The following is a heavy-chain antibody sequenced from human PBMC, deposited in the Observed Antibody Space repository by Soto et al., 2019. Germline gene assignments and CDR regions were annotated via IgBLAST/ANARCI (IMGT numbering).Heavy chain of an antibody. CDR1: GFSLPSYDMG. CDR3: AHAGAYNLLSFNH. J-gene: IGHJ4*02. V-gene: IGHV2-5*02. D-gene: IGHD1-1*01. Sequence: SGPNAAEREQTLTLTGGFLGFSLPSYDMGGAWIHKRPGKALEWLALIYWDDDKRYSHSLKVRLAISKDTSSDQVVLRISNMDPGDTATYFCAHAGAYNLLSFNHCGPGTLVTVCS. CDR2: IYWDDDK.